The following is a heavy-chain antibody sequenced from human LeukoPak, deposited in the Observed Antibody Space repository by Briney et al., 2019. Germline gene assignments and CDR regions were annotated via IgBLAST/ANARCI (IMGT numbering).Heavy chain of an antibody. CDR1: GFTLSSYA. J-gene: IGHJ4*02. CDR2: ISYDGNNK. Sequence: GRSLRLSCAASGFTLSSYAMHWVRQAPCKGLEWVAVISYDGNNKYYADSVKGRFTISRDNSKNTPYLQMNSLRAEDTAVYYCARDGRDYSSSWYSDQFPFDYWGQGTLVTVSS. CDR3: ARDGRDYSSSWYSDQFPFDY. V-gene: IGHV3-30-3*01. D-gene: IGHD6-13*01.